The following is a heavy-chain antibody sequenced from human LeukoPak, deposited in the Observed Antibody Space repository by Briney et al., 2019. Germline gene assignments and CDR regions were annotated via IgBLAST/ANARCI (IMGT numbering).Heavy chain of an antibody. V-gene: IGHV4-34*01. Sequence: SETLSLTCAVYGGSFSGYYWSWIRQPPGKGLEWIGEINHSGSTNYNPSLKSRVTISVDKSKNQFSLKLSSVTAADTAVYYCARVAVAKYFDYWGQGTLVTVSS. J-gene: IGHJ4*02. D-gene: IGHD6-19*01. CDR1: GGSFSGYY. CDR3: ARVAVAKYFDY. CDR2: INHSGST.